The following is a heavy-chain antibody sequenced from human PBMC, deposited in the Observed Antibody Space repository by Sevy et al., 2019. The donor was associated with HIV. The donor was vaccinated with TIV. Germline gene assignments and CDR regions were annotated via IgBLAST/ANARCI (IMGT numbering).Heavy chain of an antibody. D-gene: IGHD3-10*01. Sequence: GGSLRLSCAASGFTFDDYGMSWVRQAPGKGLEWVSGINWNGGSTGYADSVKGRFTISRDNAKNSLYLQMNSLRAEDTALYYCARDYYYGSGSKNYYYYYMDVWGKGTTVTVSS. CDR3: ARDYYYGSGSKNYYYYYMDV. J-gene: IGHJ6*03. CDR1: GFTFDDYG. V-gene: IGHV3-20*04. CDR2: INWNGGST.